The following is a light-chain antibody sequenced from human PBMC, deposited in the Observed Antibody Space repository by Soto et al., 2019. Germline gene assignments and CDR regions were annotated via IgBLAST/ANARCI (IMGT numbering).Light chain of an antibody. CDR3: SSYTTTNTLV. CDR2: DVS. CDR1: SSDVGGYNY. V-gene: IGLV2-14*03. Sequence: QPALTQPASVSGSPGQSITLSCSGTSSDVGGYNYVSWYQQHPGKAPKLMIYDVSSRPSGVSNRFSGSKSGNTASLTISGLQTEDEADYYCSSYTTTNTLVFGGGTKVTVL. J-gene: IGLJ2*01.